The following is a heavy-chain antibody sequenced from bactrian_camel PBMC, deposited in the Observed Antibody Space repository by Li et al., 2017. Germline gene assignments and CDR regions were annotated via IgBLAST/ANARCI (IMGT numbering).Heavy chain of an antibody. CDR1: RYTYSSDC. Sequence: VQLVESGGGSVQAGGSLRLSCAASRYTYSSDCMGWFRQAPGKEREGVAVIDSDGSTTYADSVKGRFTISKDNAKYTLYLQMNSLKPEDTAMYYCAGDFACLLKYCSGAYSVPLTLKTQGTQVTVS. J-gene: IGHJ4*01. D-gene: IGHD2*01. CDR2: IDSDGST. V-gene: IGHV3S10*01.